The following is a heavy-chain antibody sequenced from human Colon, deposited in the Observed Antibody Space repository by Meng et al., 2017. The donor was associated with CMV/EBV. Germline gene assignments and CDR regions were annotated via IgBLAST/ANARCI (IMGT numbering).Heavy chain of an antibody. CDR3: ATYNYGSIDY. D-gene: IGHD3-10*01. V-gene: IGHV4-38-2*02. CDR1: GSSISDNYY. J-gene: IGHJ4*02. CDR2: VYQTGAT. Sequence: SETLSLTCSVSGSSISDNYYWGWIRQSPGKTLEWLGSVYQTGATYDNPSLKSRVTISVDTSKNQFSLKLSSVTAADTAVYYCATYNYGSIDYWGQGTLVTVSS.